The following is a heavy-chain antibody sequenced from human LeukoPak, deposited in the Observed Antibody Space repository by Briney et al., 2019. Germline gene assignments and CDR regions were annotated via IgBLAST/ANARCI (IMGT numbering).Heavy chain of an antibody. CDR2: IYYSGST. Sequence: SETLSLTCTVSGGSISSYYWSWIRQPPGKGLQWIGYIYYSGSTNYNPSLKSRVTISIDTSKKQFSLKLSSVTAADTAVYYCARGMTEQTAPGSWFDPWGQGTLVTVSS. CDR3: ARGMTEQTAPGSWFDP. CDR1: GGSISSYY. V-gene: IGHV4-59*01. D-gene: IGHD1-26*01. J-gene: IGHJ5*02.